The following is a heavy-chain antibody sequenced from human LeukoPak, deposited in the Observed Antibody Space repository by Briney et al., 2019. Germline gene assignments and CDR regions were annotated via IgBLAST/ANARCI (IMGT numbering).Heavy chain of an antibody. CDR1: GGSISSYY. J-gene: IGHJ6*03. CDR3: AXTXGYYYYYMXV. Sequence: SETLSLTCTVSGGSISSYYWSWIRQPPGKGLEWIGYIYYSGSTNYNPSLKSRVTISVDTSKNQFSLKLSSVTAADTAVYYCAXTXGYYYYYMXVWGKGTTVTVSS. CDR2: IYYSGST. V-gene: IGHV4-59*01.